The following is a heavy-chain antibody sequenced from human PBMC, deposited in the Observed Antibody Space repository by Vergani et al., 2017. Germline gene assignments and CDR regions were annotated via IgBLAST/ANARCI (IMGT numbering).Heavy chain of an antibody. V-gene: IGHV5-51*01. D-gene: IGHD3-22*01. CDR3: AIRDDYYDSSGNFDY. Sequence: EVQLVQSGAEVKKPGESLKISCKGSGYSFTSYWIGWVRQMPGKGLEWMGIIYPGDSDTRYSPSFQGQVTNSADKSISTAYLQWSSLKASDTAMYYCAIRDDYYDSSGNFDYWGQGTLVTVSS. CDR2: IYPGDSDT. CDR1: GYSFTSYW. J-gene: IGHJ4*02.